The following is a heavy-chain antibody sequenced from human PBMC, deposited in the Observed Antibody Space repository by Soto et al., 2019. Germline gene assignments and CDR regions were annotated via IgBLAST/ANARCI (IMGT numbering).Heavy chain of an antibody. J-gene: IGHJ4*02. D-gene: IGHD1-1*01. CDR3: SREGGTGEGYIAVDF. V-gene: IGHV4-31*03. Sequence: SETLSLTCTVSGGSINSGNYYWSWIRQHPGKGLEWIGYIHYGSSTYYNPSLKSRVSISIDMSKNQFSLELNSVTAADTAVYYCSREGGTGEGYIAVDFWGQGSLVTVSS. CDR2: IHYGSST. CDR1: GGSINSGNYY.